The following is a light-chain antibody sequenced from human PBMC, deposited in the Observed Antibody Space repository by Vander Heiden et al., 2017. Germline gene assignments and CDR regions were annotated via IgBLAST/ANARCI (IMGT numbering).Light chain of an antibody. CDR3: CSYAGSSTPYV. Sequence: ITISCTGTSSDVGSYNLVSWYQQHPGKAPKLMIYEVSKRPSGVSNRFSGSKSSNTASLTISGLQAEDEADYYCCSYAGSSTPYVFGTGTKVTVL. CDR2: EVS. CDR1: SSDVGSYNL. V-gene: IGLV2-23*02. J-gene: IGLJ1*01.